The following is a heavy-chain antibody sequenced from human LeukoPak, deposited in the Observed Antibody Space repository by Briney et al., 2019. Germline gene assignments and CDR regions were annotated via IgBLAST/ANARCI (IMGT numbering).Heavy chain of an antibody. Sequence: PSEALSLTCTVSGGSVSSDYYWGWIRQPPGKGLEWIGSICSGGNTCYNPSLKSRVTICVDSSKNHFFLQLTSATAADTAVYFCARDGPWKSDCWGQGTLVTVSS. CDR2: ICSGGNT. CDR1: GGSVSSDYY. J-gene: IGHJ4*02. CDR3: ARDGPWKSDC. V-gene: IGHV4-39*02. D-gene: IGHD1-1*01.